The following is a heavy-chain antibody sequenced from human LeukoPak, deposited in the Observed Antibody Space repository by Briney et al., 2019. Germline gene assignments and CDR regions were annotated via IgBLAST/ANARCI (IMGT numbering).Heavy chain of an antibody. CDR1: GFTFSSYG. J-gene: IGHJ4*02. CDR3: ASGGVWRIDY. V-gene: IGHV3-30*02. Sequence: GGSLRLSCAASGFTFSSYGMHWVRQAPGKGLHWVAFIRSDGSNKYYADPVKGRFTISRDNSKNTLYLQMNSLRAEDTALYYCASGGVWRIDYWGQGTLVTVSS. D-gene: IGHD6-13*01. CDR2: IRSDGSNK.